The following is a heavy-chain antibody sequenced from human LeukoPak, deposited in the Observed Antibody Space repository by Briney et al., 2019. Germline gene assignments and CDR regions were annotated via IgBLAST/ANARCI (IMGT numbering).Heavy chain of an antibody. CDR3: ARGHYELWY. Sequence: GGSLRPSCAASGLTFSDYYMSWIRQAPGKGLEWVSYISSSSSYTNYADSVKGRFTISRDDAKNSLYLQMNSLRAEDTAVYYCARGHYELWYWGQGTLVTVSS. J-gene: IGHJ1*01. CDR2: ISSSSSYT. V-gene: IGHV3-11*06. CDR1: GLTFSDYY. D-gene: IGHD3-16*01.